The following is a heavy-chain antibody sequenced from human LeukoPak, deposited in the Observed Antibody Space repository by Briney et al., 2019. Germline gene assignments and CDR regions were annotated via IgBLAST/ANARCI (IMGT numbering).Heavy chain of an antibody. Sequence: PSETLSLTCAVYGGSFGGYYWSWIRQPPGKGLEWIGEINHSGSTNYNPSLKSRVTISVDTSKNQFSLKLSSVTAADTAVYYCARGSDGSGGRGWFDPWGQGTLVTVSS. V-gene: IGHV4-34*01. CDR1: GGSFGGYY. CDR2: INHSGST. J-gene: IGHJ5*02. D-gene: IGHD3-10*01. CDR3: ARGSDGSGGRGWFDP.